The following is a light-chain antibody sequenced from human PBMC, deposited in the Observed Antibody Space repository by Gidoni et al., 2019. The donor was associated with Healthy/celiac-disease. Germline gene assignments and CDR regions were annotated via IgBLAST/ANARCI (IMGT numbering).Light chain of an antibody. V-gene: IGKV1-33*01. CDR1: QDISNY. CDR2: DAS. CDR3: QQYDNLPFP. J-gene: IGKJ3*01. Sequence: DIQMNQSPSSLSASVGDRVTITCQASQDISNYLNWYQQKPGKAPKLLIYDASNLETGVPSRFSGSGSGTDFTFTISSLQPEDIATYYCQQYDNLPFPFGPGTKVDIK.